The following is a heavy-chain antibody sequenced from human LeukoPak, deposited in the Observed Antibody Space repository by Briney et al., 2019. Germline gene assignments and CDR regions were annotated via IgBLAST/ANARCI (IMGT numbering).Heavy chain of an antibody. CDR1: GFPFGSYE. J-gene: IGHJ5*02. CDR2: ISGSGSII. D-gene: IGHD3-22*01. V-gene: IGHV3-48*03. CDR3: TRGGYSDTSASDMA. Sequence: PGGSLRLSCAASGFPFGSYEMNWVRQAPGKGLEWISYISGSGSIIYYADSVKGRFTISRDNAKNSLYLQMNSLGAEDTAVYYCTRGGYSDTSASDMAWGQGALVTVSS.